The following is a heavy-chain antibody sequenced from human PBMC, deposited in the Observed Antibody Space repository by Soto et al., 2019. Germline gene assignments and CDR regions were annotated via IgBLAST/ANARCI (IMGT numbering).Heavy chain of an antibody. V-gene: IGHV4-34*01. CDR2: INHSGST. CDR3: ARIRVRGVRKEYYYYYGMDG. Sequence: SETLSLTCAVYGGSFSGYYWSWIRQPPGKGLEWIGEINHSGSTNYNPSLKSRVTISVDTSKNQFSLKLSSVTAADTAVYYCARIRVRGVRKEYYYYYGMDGWGQGTTVTVSS. J-gene: IGHJ6*02. CDR1: GGSFSGYY. D-gene: IGHD3-10*01.